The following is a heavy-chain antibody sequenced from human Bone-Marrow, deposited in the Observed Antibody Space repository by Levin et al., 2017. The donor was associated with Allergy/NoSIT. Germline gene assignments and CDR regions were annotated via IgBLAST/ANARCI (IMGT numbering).Heavy chain of an antibody. CDR2: IYHSGTT. D-gene: IGHD1-14*01. Sequence: SQTLSLTCTVSGASLSSGANSWNWIRQPPGKGLEWIGYIYHSGTTYYNPSLKSRVTISFDRSKNQFSLNLTSVTAADTAVYYCAKAGNTFGRDAFDVWGQGTMVTVSS. CDR1: GASLSSGANS. V-gene: IGHV4-30-2*01. J-gene: IGHJ3*01. CDR3: AKAGNTFGRDAFDV.